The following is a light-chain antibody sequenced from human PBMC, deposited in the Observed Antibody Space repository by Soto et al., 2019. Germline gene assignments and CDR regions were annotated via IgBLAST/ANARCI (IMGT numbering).Light chain of an antibody. CDR2: DAS. CDR1: ESVGSN. J-gene: IGKJ1*01. V-gene: IGKV3-15*01. Sequence: EIVMTQSPVTLSVSPGERATLSCRASESVGSNLAWYQQKPGQPPRLLIYDASMRETGVPPRFSGSGSGTEFTLTISTLQSEDFAIYFCQKFHKWPWTFGQGTKVESK. CDR3: QKFHKWPWT.